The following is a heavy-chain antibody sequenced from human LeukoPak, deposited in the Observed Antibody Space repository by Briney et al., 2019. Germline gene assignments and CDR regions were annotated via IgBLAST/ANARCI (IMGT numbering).Heavy chain of an antibody. J-gene: IGHJ3*02. V-gene: IGHV4-39*07. Sequence: PSETLSLTCIVSGGSINSSSYYWGWIRQPPGKGLEWIGSIYYSGRTYYNPSLKSRVTISVDTSRNQFSLKLSSVTAADTAVYYCARVLLWFGESDDAFDIWGQGTMVTVSS. CDR3: ARVLLWFGESDDAFDI. D-gene: IGHD3-10*01. CDR2: IYYSGRT. CDR1: GGSINSSSYY.